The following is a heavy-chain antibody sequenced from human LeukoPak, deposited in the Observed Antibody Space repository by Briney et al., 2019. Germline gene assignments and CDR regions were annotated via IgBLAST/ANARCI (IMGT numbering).Heavy chain of an antibody. J-gene: IGHJ4*02. D-gene: IGHD1-26*01. CDR2: ISWNSGSI. V-gene: IGHV3-9*01. Sequence: GGSLRLSCAASGFTFDDYARHWVRQGPGKGLGRVSGISWNSGSIDYVESVKGRFTISRDNAKNSLYLQMNSLRPEDTAFYYCAKGTGRYWTFFDYWGRGTLVTVSS. CDR3: AKGTGRYWTFFDY. CDR1: GFTFDDYA.